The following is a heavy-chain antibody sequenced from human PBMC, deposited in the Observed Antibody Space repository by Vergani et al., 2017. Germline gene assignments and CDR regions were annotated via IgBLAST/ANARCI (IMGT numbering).Heavy chain of an antibody. D-gene: IGHD3-22*01. Sequence: QVQLQESGPGLVTPSETLSLTCTVSGGSISSYYWSWIRQPPGKGLEWIGYIYYSGSTNYNPSLKSRVTISVDTSKNQFSLKLSSVTAADTAVYYCARKYYYDSSEFDYWGQGTLVTVSS. CDR2: IYYSGST. V-gene: IGHV4-59*01. CDR1: GGSISSYY. J-gene: IGHJ4*02. CDR3: ARKYYYDSSEFDY.